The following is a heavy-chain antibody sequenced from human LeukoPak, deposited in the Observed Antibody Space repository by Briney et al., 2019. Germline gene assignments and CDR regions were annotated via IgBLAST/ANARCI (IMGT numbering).Heavy chain of an antibody. V-gene: IGHV4-59*08. CDR3: ASHGSSGHDPLT. Sequence: SETLSLTCAVSGGSISTYYWNWIRRPPGRGLEWIGYIYYTGSISYNPSLKSRVTISLDTSKSQFSLSLTSVTAADTAVYSCASHGSSGHDPLTWGQGTLVTVSS. J-gene: IGHJ4*02. D-gene: IGHD5-12*01. CDR2: IYYTGSI. CDR1: GGSISTYY.